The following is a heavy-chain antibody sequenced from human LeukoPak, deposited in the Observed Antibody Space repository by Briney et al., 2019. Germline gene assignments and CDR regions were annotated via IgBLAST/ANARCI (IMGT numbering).Heavy chain of an antibody. J-gene: IGHJ4*02. CDR2: ISYDGSNK. CDR3: ARPQGGRQLWLHFDY. Sequence: PGRSLRLSCAASGFTFSSYDMHWVRQAPGKGLEWVTVISYDGSNKYYGDSVKGRFTISRDNSKNTLYLKMNSLRAEDTAVYYCARPQGGRQLWLHFDYWGRGTLVTVSS. D-gene: IGHD5-18*01. CDR1: GFTFSSYD. V-gene: IGHV3-30*03.